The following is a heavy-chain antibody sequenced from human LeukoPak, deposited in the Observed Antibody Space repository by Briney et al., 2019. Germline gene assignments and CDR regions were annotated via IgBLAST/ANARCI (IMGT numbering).Heavy chain of an antibody. CDR3: ARGSGVSDAFDI. J-gene: IGHJ3*02. CDR2: MYPNSGNT. CDR1: GYTFTSYD. V-gene: IGHV1-8*01. D-gene: IGHD3-22*01. Sequence: ASVKVSCKASGYTFTSYDINWVRQATGQGLEWMGWMYPNSGNTGYAQKFQGRVTMTRNTSISTGYMELSSLRSEDTAVYYCARGSGVSDAFDIWGQGTMVTVSS.